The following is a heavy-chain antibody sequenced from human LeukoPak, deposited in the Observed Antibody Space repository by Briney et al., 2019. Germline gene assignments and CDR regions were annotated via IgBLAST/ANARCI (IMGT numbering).Heavy chain of an antibody. CDR3: ARDSSRYGSGGDDAFDI. CDR1: GYTFTSYG. CDR2: ISAYNGNT. Sequence: ASVNVSCKASGYTFTSYGISWVRQAPGQGLEWMGWISAYNGNTNYAQKLQGRVTMTTDTSTSTAYMELRSLRSDDTAVYYCARDSSRYGSGGDDAFDIWGQGTMVTVSS. J-gene: IGHJ3*02. V-gene: IGHV1-18*01. D-gene: IGHD3-10*01.